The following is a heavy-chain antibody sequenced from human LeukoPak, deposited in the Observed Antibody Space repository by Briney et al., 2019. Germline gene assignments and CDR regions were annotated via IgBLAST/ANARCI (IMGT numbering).Heavy chain of an antibody. CDR1: GYTFTGYY. Sequence: ASVKVSCKASGYTFTGYYMHWVRQAPGQGLEWMGWINPNSGGTNYAQKFQGRVTMTRDTSISTAYMELSRLRSDVTAVYYCARGLGYYYDSSGYPHWGQGTLVTVSS. CDR2: INPNSGGT. J-gene: IGHJ4*02. CDR3: ARGLGYYYDSSGYPH. V-gene: IGHV1-2*02. D-gene: IGHD3-22*01.